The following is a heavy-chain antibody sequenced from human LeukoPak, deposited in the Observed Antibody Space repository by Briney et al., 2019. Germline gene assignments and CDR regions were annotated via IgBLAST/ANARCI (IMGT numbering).Heavy chain of an antibody. Sequence: SETLSLTCTVSGGSISSSSYYWGWIRQPPGKGLEWIGSIYYSGSTYYNPSLKSRVTISVDTSKNQFSLKLSSVTAADTAVYYCARSCGITMIVVVGNWFDPWGQGTLVTVSS. CDR1: GGSISSSSYY. D-gene: IGHD3-22*01. CDR2: IYYSGST. V-gene: IGHV4-39*01. J-gene: IGHJ5*02. CDR3: ARSCGITMIVVVGNWFDP.